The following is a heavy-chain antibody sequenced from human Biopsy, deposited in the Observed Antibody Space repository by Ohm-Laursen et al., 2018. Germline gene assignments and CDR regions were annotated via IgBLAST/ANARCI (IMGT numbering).Heavy chain of an antibody. Sequence: SETLSLTCTVSGVSINTGGYYWTWIRQHPGTGLEWIGYIHYSGNTLHNPSLKSRLTISVDTSRNQFSLKLTSVTAADTALYYCTRAGGGKIYGLWGQGTLVTASS. CDR1: GVSINTGGYY. D-gene: IGHD3-16*01. CDR2: IHYSGNT. J-gene: IGHJ4*02. CDR3: TRAGGGKIYGL. V-gene: IGHV4-31*03.